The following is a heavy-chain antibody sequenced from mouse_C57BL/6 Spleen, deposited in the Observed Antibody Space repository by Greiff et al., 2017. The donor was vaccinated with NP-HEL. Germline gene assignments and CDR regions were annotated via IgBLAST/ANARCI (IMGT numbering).Heavy chain of an antibody. CDR2: INYDGSST. D-gene: IGHD2-3*01. CDR1: GFTFSDYY. CDR3: ARADGYLNYFDY. J-gene: IGHJ2*01. V-gene: IGHV5-16*01. Sequence: EVKLVESEGGLVQPGSSMKLSCTASGFTFSDYYMAWVRQVPEKGLEWVANINYDGSSTYYLDSLKSRFIISRDNAKNILYLQMSSLKSEDTATYYCARADGYLNYFDYWGQGTTLTVSS.